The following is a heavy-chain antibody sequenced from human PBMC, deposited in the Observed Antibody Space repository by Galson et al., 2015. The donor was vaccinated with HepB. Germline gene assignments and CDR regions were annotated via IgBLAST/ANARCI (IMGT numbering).Heavy chain of an antibody. CDR3: AKEGGAIGKYPHDS. Sequence: SLRLSCAASGFSFSRYGMSWVRQIPGKGLEWVAGISYSGTSKYHADSVRGRFTISGDNSKNTLFLQMASLRAEDTAMYYCAKEGGAIGKYPHDSWGQGALVTVSS. CDR1: GFSFSRYG. CDR2: ISYSGTSK. V-gene: IGHV3-23*01. D-gene: IGHD1-14*01. J-gene: IGHJ4*02.